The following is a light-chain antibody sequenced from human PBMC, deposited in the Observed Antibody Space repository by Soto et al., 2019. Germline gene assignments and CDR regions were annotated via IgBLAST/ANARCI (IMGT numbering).Light chain of an antibody. CDR1: QVISTS. Sequence: DIQLTQCPSFLSPSIGESVTITCRASQVISTSLAWYQVKPGKAPKLLIYKASTLKSGVPSRFSGSGSGTEFTLTISSLQPDDFATYYCQHYNSYSEAFGQGTKVDIK. V-gene: IGKV1-5*03. CDR3: QHYNSYSEA. J-gene: IGKJ1*01. CDR2: KAS.